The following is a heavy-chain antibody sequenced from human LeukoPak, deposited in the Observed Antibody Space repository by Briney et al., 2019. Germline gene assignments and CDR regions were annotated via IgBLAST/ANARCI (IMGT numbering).Heavy chain of an antibody. V-gene: IGHV3-66*01. Sequence: GGSLRLSCAASGFTVSSKYINWVRQAPGKGLEWVSLIYGSTSADYADSVKGRFTISRDNSMNTVYLQMNSLRAEDTAIYYCARLSFGDDYWGQGTLVAVSS. CDR1: GFTVSSKY. CDR3: ARLSFGDDY. CDR2: IYGSTSA. D-gene: IGHD4-17*01. J-gene: IGHJ4*02.